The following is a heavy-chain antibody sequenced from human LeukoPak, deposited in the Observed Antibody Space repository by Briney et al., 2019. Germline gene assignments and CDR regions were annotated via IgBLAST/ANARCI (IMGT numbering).Heavy chain of an antibody. Sequence: SETLSLTCTGSGGSISSYYWSWIRQPPGKGLEWIGYIYYSGSTNYNPSLKSRVTISVDTSKNQFSLKLSSVTTADTAVYYCARGNTALGYWGQGTLVTVSS. D-gene: IGHD2-2*02. J-gene: IGHJ4*02. CDR1: GGSISSYY. V-gene: IGHV4-59*01. CDR2: IYYSGST. CDR3: ARGNTALGY.